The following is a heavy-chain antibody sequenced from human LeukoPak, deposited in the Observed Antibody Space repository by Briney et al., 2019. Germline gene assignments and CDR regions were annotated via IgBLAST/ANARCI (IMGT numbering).Heavy chain of an antibody. J-gene: IGHJ6*02. V-gene: IGHV3-48*01. CDR2: ISSSSSTI. D-gene: IGHD6-19*01. CDR3: ARDRRYSSGWYVSSAYGMDV. CDR1: GFTFSSYS. Sequence: TGGSLRLSCAASGFTFSSYSMNWVRQAPGKGLEWVSYISSSSSTIYYADSVKGRFTISRDNAKNSLYLQMNSLRAEDTAVYYCARDRRYSSGWYVSSAYGMDVWGQGTTVTVSS.